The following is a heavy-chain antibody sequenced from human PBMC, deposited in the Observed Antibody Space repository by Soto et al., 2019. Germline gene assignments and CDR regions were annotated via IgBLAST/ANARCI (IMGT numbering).Heavy chain of an antibody. CDR1: GGSFSGYY. CDR2: INHSGST. Sequence: QVQLQQWGAGLLKPSETLSLTCAVYGGSFSGYYWTWIRQPPGTGLEWIGEINHSGSTNYNPSLKSGVTISVDTYNNQFSLTLTSVTAADTAVYYCARDKITGLFDYWGQGTLVTVSS. CDR3: ARDKITGLFDY. V-gene: IGHV4-34*01. D-gene: IGHD2-8*02. J-gene: IGHJ4*02.